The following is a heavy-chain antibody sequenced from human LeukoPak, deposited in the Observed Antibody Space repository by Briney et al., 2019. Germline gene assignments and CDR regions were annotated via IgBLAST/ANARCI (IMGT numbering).Heavy chain of an antibody. J-gene: IGHJ4*02. CDR2: IIPILGIA. CDR1: GYTFTGYY. V-gene: IGHV1-69*04. D-gene: IGHD3-22*01. Sequence: GASVKVSCKASGYTFTGYYMHWVRQAPGQGLEWMGRIIPILGIANYAQKFQGRVTITADKSTSTAYMELSSLRSEDTAVYYCARGPYYDSSGYHPFDYWGQGTLVTVSS. CDR3: ARGPYYDSSGYHPFDY.